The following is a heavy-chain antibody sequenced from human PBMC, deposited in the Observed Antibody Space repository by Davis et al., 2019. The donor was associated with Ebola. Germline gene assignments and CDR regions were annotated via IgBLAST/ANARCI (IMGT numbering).Heavy chain of an antibody. Sequence: GESLKISCAASGFTFRDYGMHWVRQAPGKGLDWVAFIWYDGSNKHYVDSVKGRFTVSRDNSKNTLYLQMNSPRLEDTAVYYCAKDPTGHGSGNDYWGQGTLVTVSS. CDR1: GFTFRDYG. D-gene: IGHD1-1*01. CDR2: IWYDGSNK. V-gene: IGHV3-30*02. CDR3: AKDPTGHGSGNDY. J-gene: IGHJ4*02.